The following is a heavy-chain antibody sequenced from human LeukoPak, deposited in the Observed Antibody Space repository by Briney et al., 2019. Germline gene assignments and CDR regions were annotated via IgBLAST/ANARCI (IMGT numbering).Heavy chain of an antibody. CDR3: AREGEDVEMAN. D-gene: IGHD5-24*01. Sequence: ASVKVSCKASGGTLSSYAISWVRQAPGQGLEWMGRIIPIFGIANYAQKFQGRVTITADKSTSTAYMELSSLRSEDTAVYYCAREGEDVEMANWGQGTLVTVSS. CDR2: IIPIFGIA. J-gene: IGHJ4*02. CDR1: GGTLSSYA. V-gene: IGHV1-69*04.